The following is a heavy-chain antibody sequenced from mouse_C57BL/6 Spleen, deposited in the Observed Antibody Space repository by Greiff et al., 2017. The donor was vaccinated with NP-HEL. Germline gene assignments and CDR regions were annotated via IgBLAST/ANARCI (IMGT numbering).Heavy chain of an antibody. D-gene: IGHD1-1*01. CDR2: IYPRSGNT. Sequence: VQLQQSGAELARPGASVKLSCKASGYTFTSYGISWVKQRTGQGLEWIGEIYPRSGNTYYSEKFKGKATLTADKSSSTAYMELRSLTSEDSAVYFCARSPITTVVATDFDYWGQGTTLTVSS. CDR3: ARSPITTVVATDFDY. V-gene: IGHV1-81*01. J-gene: IGHJ2*01. CDR1: GYTFTSYG.